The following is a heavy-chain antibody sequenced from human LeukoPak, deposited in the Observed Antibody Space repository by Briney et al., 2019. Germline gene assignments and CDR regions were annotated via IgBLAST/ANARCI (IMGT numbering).Heavy chain of an antibody. CDR1: GGSFSGYY. V-gene: IGHV4-34*01. CDR3: ARLRSFWSGRMGATTNWYFDL. CDR2: INHSGST. D-gene: IGHD1-26*01. J-gene: IGHJ2*01. Sequence: SETLSLTCAVYGGSFSGYYWSWIRQPPGKGLEWIGEINHSGSTNYNPSLKSRVTISVDTSKNQFSLKLSSVTAADTAVYYCARLRSFWSGRMGATTNWYFDLWGRGTLVTVSS.